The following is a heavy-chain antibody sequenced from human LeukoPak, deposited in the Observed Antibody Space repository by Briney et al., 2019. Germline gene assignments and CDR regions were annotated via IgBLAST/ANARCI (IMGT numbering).Heavy chain of an antibody. V-gene: IGHV3-21*01. Sequence: GGSLSLSWAASGFTFKKYWMNWVRQAPGKGLEWASSISSSSSYIYYADSVKGRFTISRDNAKNSLYLQMNSLRAEDTAVYYCARDHSPYSGSYWDYWGQGTLVTVSS. J-gene: IGHJ4*02. CDR3: ARDHSPYSGSYWDY. CDR2: ISSSSSYI. CDR1: GFTFKKYW. D-gene: IGHD1-26*01.